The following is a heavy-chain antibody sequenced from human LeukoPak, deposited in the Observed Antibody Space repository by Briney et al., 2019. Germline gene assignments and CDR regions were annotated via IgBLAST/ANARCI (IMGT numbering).Heavy chain of an antibody. V-gene: IGHV1-69*13. Sequence: SVKVSCKASGYTFTSYAISWVRQAPGQGLEWMGGIIPILGTANYAQKFQGRVTITADESTSTAYMELSSLRSEDTAVYYCAREGEQPTSFFDYWGQGTLVTVSS. CDR2: IIPILGTA. D-gene: IGHD3-16*01. CDR1: GYTFTSYA. CDR3: AREGEQPTSFFDY. J-gene: IGHJ4*02.